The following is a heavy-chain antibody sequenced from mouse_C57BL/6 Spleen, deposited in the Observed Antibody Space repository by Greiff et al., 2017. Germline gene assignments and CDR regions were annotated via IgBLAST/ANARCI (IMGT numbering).Heavy chain of an antibody. CDR1: GYTFTSYW. Sequence: QVQLQQSGAELVMPGASVKLSCKASGYTFTSYWMHWVKQRPGQGLEWIGEIDPSDSYTNYNQKFKGKSTLTVDKSSSTAYMQLSSLTSEDSAVYYCARSHYGSDYAMDYWGQGTSVTVSS. CDR2: IDPSDSYT. J-gene: IGHJ4*01. V-gene: IGHV1-69*01. D-gene: IGHD1-1*01. CDR3: ARSHYGSDYAMDY.